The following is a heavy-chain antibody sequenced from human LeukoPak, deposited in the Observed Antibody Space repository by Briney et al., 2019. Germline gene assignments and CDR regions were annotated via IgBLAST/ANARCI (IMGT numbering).Heavy chain of an antibody. CDR2: MNPNSGNT. Sequence: ASVKVSCKASGYTFTSYDINWVRQATGQGLEWMGWMNPNSGNTGYAQKFQGRDTMTRNTSISTAYMELSSLRSEDTAVYYCARSYYGSGSIEFIYWGQGTLVTVSS. CDR1: GYTFTSYD. V-gene: IGHV1-8*01. D-gene: IGHD3-10*01. J-gene: IGHJ4*02. CDR3: ARSYYGSGSIEFIY.